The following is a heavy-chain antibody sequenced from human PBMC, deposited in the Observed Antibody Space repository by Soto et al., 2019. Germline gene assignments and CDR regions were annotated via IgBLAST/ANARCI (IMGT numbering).Heavy chain of an antibody. CDR3: ARSRTLDY. CDR2: IYYSGST. V-gene: IGHV4-59*01. CDR1: GGFLTNYC. Sequence: QVQLQESGPGLVKPPETLSLTCTVSGGFLTNYCWSWIRQPPEKGLEWIGNIYYSGSTKYNPTNYIPSHKSRVTISVATSKNQFSLNLTSVTAADTAVYYCARSRTLDYWGQGTLVTVSS. J-gene: IGHJ4*02.